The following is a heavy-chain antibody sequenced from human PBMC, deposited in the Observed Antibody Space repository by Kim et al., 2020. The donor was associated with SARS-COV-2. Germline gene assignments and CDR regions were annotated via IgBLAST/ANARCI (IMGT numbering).Heavy chain of an antibody. V-gene: IGHV1-24*01. Sequence: IYAQKFQGRVTMTEDTSTDTAYMELSSLRSEDTAVYYCATGSFYMYLFPYWGQGTLVTVSS. CDR3: ATGSFYMYLFPY. D-gene: IGHD3-16*02. J-gene: IGHJ4*02.